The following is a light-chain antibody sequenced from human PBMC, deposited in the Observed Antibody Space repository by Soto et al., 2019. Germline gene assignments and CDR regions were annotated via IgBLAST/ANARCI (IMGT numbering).Light chain of an antibody. V-gene: IGLV2-23*01. CDR1: SSDVGSYNL. J-gene: IGLJ2*01. CDR2: EGS. Sequence: QSALTQPASVSGSPGQSITISCTGTSSDVGSYNLVSWYQQPPGKAPKLMIYEGSKRPSGVSDRFSGSKSGNTASLTISGLQAEDEADYYCSSYGGSGTSDLVFGGGTKLTVL. CDR3: SSYGGSGTSDLV.